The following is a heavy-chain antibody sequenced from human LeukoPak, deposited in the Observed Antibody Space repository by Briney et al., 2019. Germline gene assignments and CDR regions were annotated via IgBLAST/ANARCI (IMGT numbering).Heavy chain of an antibody. CDR2: ISDIGTTQ. V-gene: IGHV3-48*03. Sequence: GGSLRLSCAASGFTFSSYELNWVRQAPGKGLEWVSYISDIGTTQHYADSVKGRFTISRDNAKNSLYLQMNSLTAEDTAVYYCARERSKVTAYDDALDIWGQESMVIVSS. CDR3: ARERSKVTAYDDALDI. D-gene: IGHD2-21*02. J-gene: IGHJ3*02. CDR1: GFTFSSYE.